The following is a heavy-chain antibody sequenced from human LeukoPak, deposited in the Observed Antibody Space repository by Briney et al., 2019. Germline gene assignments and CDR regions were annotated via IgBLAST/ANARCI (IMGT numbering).Heavy chain of an antibody. V-gene: IGHV3-30*02. CDR3: ARVPGARARWFGDRGGVDY. D-gene: IGHD3-10*01. Sequence: PGGSLRLSCAASGFTFSSYGMHWVRQAPGKGLEWVAFIRYDGSNKYYADSVKGRFTISRDNSKNTLYLQMNSLRAEDTAVYYCARVPGARARWFGDRGGVDYWGQGTLVTVSS. CDR2: IRYDGSNK. J-gene: IGHJ4*02. CDR1: GFTFSSYG.